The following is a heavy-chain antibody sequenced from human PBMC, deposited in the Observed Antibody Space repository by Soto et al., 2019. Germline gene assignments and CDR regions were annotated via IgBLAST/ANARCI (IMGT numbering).Heavy chain of an antibody. CDR3: ARIRDSSSSCYFDY. Sequence: SGPTLVNPTQTLTLTCTFSGFSLSTSGMCVSWIRQPPGKALEWLALIDWDDDKCYSTSLKTRLTISKDTSKNQVVLTMTNMDPVDTATYYCARIRDSSSSCYFDYWGQGTLVTVSS. CDR2: IDWDDDK. V-gene: IGHV2-70*01. J-gene: IGHJ4*02. CDR1: GFSLSTSGMC. D-gene: IGHD6-6*01.